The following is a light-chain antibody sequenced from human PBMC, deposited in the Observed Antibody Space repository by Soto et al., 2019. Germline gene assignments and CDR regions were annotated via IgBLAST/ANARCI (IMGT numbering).Light chain of an antibody. V-gene: IGKV3-15*01. J-gene: IGKJ1*01. CDR3: QQYNNWWT. CDR1: QRVNRN. CDR2: AAS. Sequence: EIVMTQSPATLSVSPGERATLSCRASQRVNRNLAWYQQKPGQARRLLLYAASTRATGIPARFSGSGSETEFTLTISSLQSEDFAVYYCQQYNNWWTFGQGTKVEI.